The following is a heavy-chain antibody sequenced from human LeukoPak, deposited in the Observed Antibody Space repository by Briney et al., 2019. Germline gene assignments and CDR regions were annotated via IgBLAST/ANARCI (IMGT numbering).Heavy chain of an antibody. CDR3: ARGHYYDSSGSENYYYGMDV. J-gene: IGHJ6*02. Sequence: SVKVSCKASGYTFTSYGISWVRQAPGQGLEWMGGIIPIFGTANYAQKFQGRVTITADESTSTAYMELSSLRSEDTAVYYCARGHYYDSSGSENYYYGMDVWGQGTTVTVSS. V-gene: IGHV1-69*13. CDR1: GYTFTSYG. D-gene: IGHD3-22*01. CDR2: IIPIFGTA.